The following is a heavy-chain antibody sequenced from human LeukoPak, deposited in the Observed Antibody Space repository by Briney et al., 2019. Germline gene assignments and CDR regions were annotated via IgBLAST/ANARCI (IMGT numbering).Heavy chain of an antibody. V-gene: IGHV3-11*01. CDR2: ISSSGSTI. D-gene: IGHD2-2*01. J-gene: IGHJ5*02. Sequence: GGSLRLSCAASGFTFSDYYMSWIRQAPGKGLEWVSYISSSGSTIYYADSVKGRFTISRDNAKNSLYLQMNSLRAEDTAVYYCARDRVPAAIFNWFDPCGQGTLVTVSS. CDR1: GFTFSDYY. CDR3: ARDRVPAAIFNWFDP.